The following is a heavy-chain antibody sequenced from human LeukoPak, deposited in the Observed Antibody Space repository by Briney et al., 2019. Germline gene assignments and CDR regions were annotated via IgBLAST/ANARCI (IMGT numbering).Heavy chain of an antibody. J-gene: IGHJ5*02. D-gene: IGHD6-13*01. CDR2: ISNNGRTI. CDR1: GFIFSDYY. V-gene: IGHV3-11*01. Sequence: PGGSLRLSCAASGFIFSDYYMSWIRQAPGKGLEWISYISNNGRTIHYADSVKGRFIISRDNTKRSLYLQMNSLRVEDTAVYYCARAAGWLDPWGRGTLVTVSS. CDR3: ARAAGWLDP.